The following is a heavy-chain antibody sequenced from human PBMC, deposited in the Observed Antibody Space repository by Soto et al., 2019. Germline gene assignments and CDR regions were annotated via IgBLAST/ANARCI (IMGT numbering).Heavy chain of an antibody. CDR3: ARVGNSGSPFDY. Sequence: QVQLQESGPGLVKPSQTLSLTCTVSGDSISSGAYYWSWIRQHPGKGLEWIGYIYYSGSTYYNPSLKSRVTISVDTSKIQFPQKLSSVTAADTAVYYCARVGNSGSPFDYWGQGTLVTVSS. D-gene: IGHD6-13*01. CDR1: GDSISSGAYY. CDR2: IYYSGST. J-gene: IGHJ4*02. V-gene: IGHV4-31*03.